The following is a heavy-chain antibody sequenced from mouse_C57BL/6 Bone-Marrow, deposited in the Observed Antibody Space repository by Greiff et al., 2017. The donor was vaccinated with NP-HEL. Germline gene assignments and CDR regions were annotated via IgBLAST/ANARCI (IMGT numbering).Heavy chain of an antibody. D-gene: IGHD2-3*01. CDR3: ARYGDGYSAWFAY. CDR1: GYAFSSSW. Sequence: QVQLQQSGPELVKPGASVKISCKASGYAFSSSWMNWVKQRPGKGLEWIGRIYPGDGDTNYNGKLKGKATLTADKSSSTAYMQLSSLTSEDSAVYFCARYGDGYSAWFAYWGQGTLVTVSA. J-gene: IGHJ3*01. V-gene: IGHV1-82*01. CDR2: IYPGDGDT.